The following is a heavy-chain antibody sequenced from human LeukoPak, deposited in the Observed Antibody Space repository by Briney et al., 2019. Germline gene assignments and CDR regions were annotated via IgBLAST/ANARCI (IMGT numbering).Heavy chain of an antibody. CDR1: GFTFSSYA. J-gene: IGHJ4*02. CDR2: ISGSGGST. V-gene: IGHV3-23*01. D-gene: IGHD2/OR15-2a*01. Sequence: PGGSLRLSCAASGFTFSSYAMSWVRQAPGKGLEWVSAISGSGGSTYYAYSVKGRFTISRDNAKNTLYLQMNSLRAEDTAVYYCARDWFHAIDYWGQGTLVTVSS. CDR3: ARDWFHAIDY.